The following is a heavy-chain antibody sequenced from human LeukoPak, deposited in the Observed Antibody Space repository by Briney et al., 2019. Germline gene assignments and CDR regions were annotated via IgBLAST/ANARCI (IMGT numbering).Heavy chain of an antibody. CDR1: GGSLSGYY. Sequence: SETLSLTCAVYGGSLSGYYWSWIRQPPGKGLEWIGEINHSGSTNYNPSLKSRVTISVDTSKNQFSLKLSSVTAADTAVYYCARGHDYVWGSYRYAYYFDYWGQGTLVTVSS. CDR2: INHSGST. J-gene: IGHJ4*02. V-gene: IGHV4-34*01. CDR3: ARGHDYVWGSYRYAYYFDY. D-gene: IGHD3-16*02.